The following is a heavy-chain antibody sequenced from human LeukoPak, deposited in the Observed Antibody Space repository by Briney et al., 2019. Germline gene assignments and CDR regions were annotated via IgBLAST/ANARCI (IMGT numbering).Heavy chain of an antibody. D-gene: IGHD2-8*01. J-gene: IGHJ6*03. CDR2: IYYSGST. CDR3: ARGMDCTNGVCYLMDV. V-gene: IGHV4-30-4*01. Sequence: SRTLSLTCTVSGGSISSGDYYWSWIRQPPGKGLEWIGYIYYSGSTYYNPSLKSRVTISVDTSKNQFSLKLSSVTAADTAVYYCARGMDCTNGVCYLMDVWGKGTTVTVSS. CDR1: GGSISSGDYY.